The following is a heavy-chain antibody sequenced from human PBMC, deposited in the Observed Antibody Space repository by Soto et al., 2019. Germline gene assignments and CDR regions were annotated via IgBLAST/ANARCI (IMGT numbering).Heavy chain of an antibody. J-gene: IGHJ4*02. Sequence: GGSLRLSCAASGFTFSSYGMSWVRQAPGKGLEWVSAISGSGVNTYYADSVKGRFTISRDNSKNTLYLQMNSLRAEDTAVYYCSVTVSSSWYIDYWGQGTLVTVSS. CDR2: ISGSGVNT. V-gene: IGHV3-23*01. CDR1: GFTFSSYG. CDR3: SVTVSSSWYIDY. D-gene: IGHD6-13*01.